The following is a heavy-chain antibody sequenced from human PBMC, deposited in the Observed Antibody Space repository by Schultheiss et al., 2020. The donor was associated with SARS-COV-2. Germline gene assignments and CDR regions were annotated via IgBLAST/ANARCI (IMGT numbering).Heavy chain of an antibody. V-gene: IGHV3-23*01. J-gene: IGHJ6*02. CDR3: ARVSPLLDV. CDR2: VTSDGQT. CDR1: GLTFSRYA. Sequence: GGSLRLSCAASGLTFSRYAMSWVRQAPGKGLQWVSTVTSDGQTYYADSVKGRFTISRDNSKNTLYLQMNSLRAEDTALYYCARVSPLLDVWGQGTTVTVSS.